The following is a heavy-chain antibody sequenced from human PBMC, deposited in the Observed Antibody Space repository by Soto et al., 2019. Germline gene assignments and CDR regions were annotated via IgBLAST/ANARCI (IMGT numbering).Heavy chain of an antibody. Sequence: EVQLLESGGGLVQPGGSLRLSCAASGFTFSSYAMSWVRQAPGKGLEWVYAISGRGGSTYYADSVKGRFTISRDNTKSTLYLQMHSFGAEDTAVYYCAKERLYGSSAGSYSCDIWGQGTMVTVSS. CDR3: AKERLYGSSAGSYSCDI. D-gene: IGHD6-6*01. J-gene: IGHJ3*02. V-gene: IGHV3-23*01. CDR2: ISGRGGST. CDR1: GFTFSSYA.